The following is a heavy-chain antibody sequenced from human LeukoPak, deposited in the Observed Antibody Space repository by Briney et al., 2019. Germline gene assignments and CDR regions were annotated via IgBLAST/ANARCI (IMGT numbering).Heavy chain of an antibody. CDR1: GFTFSSYA. CDR3: ASRPEGSNFFDY. J-gene: IGHJ4*02. Sequence: GGSLRLSCAASGFTFSSYAMSWVRQAPGKGLEWVSTISGGSDSTYYADSVKDRFTFSRDNSKNTLYLQTNSLRAEDSAIYYCASRPEGSNFFDYWGRGALVTVSS. CDR2: ISGGSDST. V-gene: IGHV3-23*01. D-gene: IGHD6-13*01.